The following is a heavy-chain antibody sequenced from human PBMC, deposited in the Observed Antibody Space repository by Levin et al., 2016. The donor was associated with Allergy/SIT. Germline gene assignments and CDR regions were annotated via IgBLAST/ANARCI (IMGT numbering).Heavy chain of an antibody. J-gene: IGHJ4*02. V-gene: IGHV1-8*01. CDR2: MNPNSGNT. D-gene: IGHD6-6*01. Sequence: WVRQAPGQGLEWMGWMNPNSGNTGYAQKFQGRVTMTRNTSISTAYMELSSLRSEDTAVYYCARSRVIAARAALGYWGQGTLVTVSS. CDR3: ARSRVIAARAALGY.